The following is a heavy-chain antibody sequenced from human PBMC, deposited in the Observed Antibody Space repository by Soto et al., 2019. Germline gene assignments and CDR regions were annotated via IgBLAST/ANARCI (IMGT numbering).Heavy chain of an antibody. CDR1: GFTFSDYY. CDR2: ISSSSSTI. J-gene: IGHJ6*03. CDR3: ARSPYYYYMDV. V-gene: IGHV3-11*01. Sequence: GGSLRLSCAASGFTFSDYYMSWIRQAPGKGLEWVSYISSSSSTIYYADSVKGRFTISRDNTENSLFLQMNSLRAEDTAVYYCARSPYYYYMDVWGKGTTVTVSS.